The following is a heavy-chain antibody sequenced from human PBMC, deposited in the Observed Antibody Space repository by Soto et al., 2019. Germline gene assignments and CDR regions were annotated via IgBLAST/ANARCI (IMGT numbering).Heavy chain of an antibody. Sequence: EVQLVESGGGLKQPGGSLRLSCAASGFTFRSYSMNWVRQAPGKGLEWVSYISSTTNYIYYGDPMKGRFTISRDNAKNSLYLEMNSLRAEDTAVYYCARESEDLTSNFDYWGQGTLVTVSS. CDR1: GFTFRSYS. CDR2: ISSTTNYI. J-gene: IGHJ4*02. V-gene: IGHV3-48*04. CDR3: ARESEDLTSNFDY.